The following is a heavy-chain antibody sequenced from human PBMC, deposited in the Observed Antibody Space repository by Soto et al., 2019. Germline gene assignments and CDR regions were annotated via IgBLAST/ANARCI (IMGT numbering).Heavy chain of an antibody. CDR3: ASQDGGGTLDY. Sequence: SETLSLTCTVSGGSLSSSSYYWGWIRQPPGKGLEWIGSIYYSGSTYYNPSLKSRVTISVDTSKNQFSLKLSSVTAADTAVYYCASQDGGGTLDYWGQGTLVTVSS. J-gene: IGHJ4*02. D-gene: IGHD2-15*01. V-gene: IGHV4-39*01. CDR2: IYYSGST. CDR1: GGSLSSSSYY.